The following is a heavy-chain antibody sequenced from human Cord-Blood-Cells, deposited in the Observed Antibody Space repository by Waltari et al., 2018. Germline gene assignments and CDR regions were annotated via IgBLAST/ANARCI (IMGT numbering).Heavy chain of an antibody. D-gene: IGHD2-15*01. J-gene: IGHJ4*02. CDR2: IYYSGRT. CDR3: ARHCSGGSCFDY. Sequence: QLQLQESGPGLVKPSETLSLTCTVSGGSISSSSYYWGWIRQPPGKGLEWIGSIYYSGRTYYNPSLKSRVTISVDTSKNQFSLKLSSVTAADTAVYYCARHCSGGSCFDYWGQGTLVTVSS. V-gene: IGHV4-39*01. CDR1: GGSISSSSYY.